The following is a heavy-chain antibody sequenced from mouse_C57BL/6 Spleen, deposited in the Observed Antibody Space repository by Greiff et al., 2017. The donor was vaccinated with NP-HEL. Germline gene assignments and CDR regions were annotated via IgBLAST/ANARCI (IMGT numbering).Heavy chain of an antibody. J-gene: IGHJ2*01. CDR1: GLTFSSYP. D-gene: IGHD1-1*01. CDR3: ARNTHLRNYFDY. CDR2: ISRGGGNT. V-gene: IGHV5-9*01. Sequence: EVKLVESGGGLGETGGSLKLSCAASGLTFSSYPMCWVRQNTEKRRERGGRISRGGGNTYYPDSVKGRFTITKDNAKNTLYLQDSSLRTEDTALYYRARNTHLRNYFDYWGQGTTLTVSS.